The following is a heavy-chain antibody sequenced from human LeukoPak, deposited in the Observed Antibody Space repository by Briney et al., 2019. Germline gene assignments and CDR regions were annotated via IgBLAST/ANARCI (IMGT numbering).Heavy chain of an antibody. D-gene: IGHD3-3*01. Sequence: ASVKVSCKASGYTFTGYYMHWVRQAPGQGLEWMGWIDPNSGGTNYAQKFQGRVTMTRDTSISTAYMEPSRLRSDDTAVYYCARDGDDFWSGYYSGSVEHYYYYYMDVWGKGTTVTVSS. J-gene: IGHJ6*03. CDR3: ARDGDDFWSGYYSGSVEHYYYYYMDV. CDR1: GYTFTGYY. CDR2: IDPNSGGT. V-gene: IGHV1-2*02.